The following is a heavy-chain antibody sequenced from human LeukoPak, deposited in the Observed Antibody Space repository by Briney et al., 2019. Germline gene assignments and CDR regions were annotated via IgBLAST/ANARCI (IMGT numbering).Heavy chain of an antibody. Sequence: VASVKVSCKASGYTFTSYYMHWVRQAPGQGLEWMGIINPSGGSTSYAQKFQGRVTMTRNTSISTAYMELSSLRSEDTAVYYCARGTAVGWFDPWGQGTLVTVSS. CDR2: INPSGGST. J-gene: IGHJ5*02. CDR1: GYTFTSYY. CDR3: ARGTAVGWFDP. V-gene: IGHV1-46*01. D-gene: IGHD5-18*01.